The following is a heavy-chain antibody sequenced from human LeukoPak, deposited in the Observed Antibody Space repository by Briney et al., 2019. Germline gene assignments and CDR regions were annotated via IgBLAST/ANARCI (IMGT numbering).Heavy chain of an antibody. D-gene: IGHD1-26*01. Sequence: GGSLRLSCAASGFSFSNYEMNWVRQTPGKGLEWVSYMSSSGSMTWYADSVKGRFTISRDNAKRSLYLQMNSLRVEDTAVYYCATGRGAAYWGQGTLVTVSS. CDR1: GFSFSNYE. J-gene: IGHJ4*02. CDR3: ATGRGAAY. CDR2: MSSSGSMT. V-gene: IGHV3-48*03.